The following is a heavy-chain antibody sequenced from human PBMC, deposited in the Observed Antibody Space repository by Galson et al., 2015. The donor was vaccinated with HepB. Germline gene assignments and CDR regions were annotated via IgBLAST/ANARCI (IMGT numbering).Heavy chain of an antibody. D-gene: IGHD6-13*01. CDR2: ISSSSSYI. V-gene: IGHV3-21*01. J-gene: IGHJ4*02. CDR3: AREAAAGSGGYFDY. Sequence: VRQAPGKGLEWVSSISSSSSYIYYADSVKGRFTISRDNAKNSLYLQMNSLRAEDTAVYYCAREAAAGSGGYFDYWGQGTLVTVSS.